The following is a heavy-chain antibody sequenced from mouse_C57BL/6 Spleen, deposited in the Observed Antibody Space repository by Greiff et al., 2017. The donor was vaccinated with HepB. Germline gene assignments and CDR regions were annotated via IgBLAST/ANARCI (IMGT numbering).Heavy chain of an antibody. CDR2: ISSGRSTI. CDR3: ARGLDFDY. Sequence: EVMLVESGGGLVKPGGSLKLSCAASGFTFSDYGMHWVRQAPEKGLEWVAYISSGRSTIYYADTVKGRFTISRDNAKNTLFLQMTSLRSEDTAMYYCARGLDFDYWGQGTTLTVSS. J-gene: IGHJ2*01. V-gene: IGHV5-17*01. CDR1: GFTFSDYG.